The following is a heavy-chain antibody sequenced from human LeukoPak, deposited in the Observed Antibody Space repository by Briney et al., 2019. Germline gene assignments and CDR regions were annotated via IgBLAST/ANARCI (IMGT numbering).Heavy chain of an antibody. V-gene: IGHV3-30*03. Sequence: GGSLRLSCTASGFTFSDYGMHWVRQAPGKGLNWLTVITNDGNDEFYADSVKGRFTISRDNSKNTVYLQMNSLSADDTAVYYCAAMGRLFLPESSLEYWGQGTLVTVSS. D-gene: IGHD3-16*01. CDR2: ITNDGNDE. J-gene: IGHJ4*02. CDR1: GFTFSDYG. CDR3: AAMGRLFLPESSLEY.